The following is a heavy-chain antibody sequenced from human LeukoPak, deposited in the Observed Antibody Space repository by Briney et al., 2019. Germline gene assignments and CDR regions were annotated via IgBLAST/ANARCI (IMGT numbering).Heavy chain of an antibody. CDR1: GLTFSSYA. CDR3: AKGPPAGQLLRKFDP. CDR2: ISGSGGST. D-gene: IGHD6-6*01. J-gene: IGHJ5*02. Sequence: GGSLRLSCAASGLTFSSYAMSWVRQAPGKGLEWVSAISGSGGSTYYADSVKGRFTISRDNSKNTLYLQMNSLRAEDTAVYYCAKGPPAGQLLRKFDPWGQGTLVTVSS. V-gene: IGHV3-23*01.